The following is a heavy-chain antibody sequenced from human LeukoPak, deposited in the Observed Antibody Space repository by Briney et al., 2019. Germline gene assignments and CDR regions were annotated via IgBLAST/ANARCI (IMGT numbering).Heavy chain of an antibody. D-gene: IGHD3-22*01. V-gene: IGHV4-39*07. CDR1: GGSISSSSYY. Sequence: PSETLSLTCTVSGGSISSSSYYWGWIRQPPGKGLEWIGSINYSGNTYYNPSLKSRVTISVDTSRNQFSLKLSSVTAADTAVYYCARDVYYDSSGYYYNAFDIWGQGTMVTVSS. CDR3: ARDVYYDSSGYYYNAFDI. J-gene: IGHJ3*02. CDR2: INYSGNT.